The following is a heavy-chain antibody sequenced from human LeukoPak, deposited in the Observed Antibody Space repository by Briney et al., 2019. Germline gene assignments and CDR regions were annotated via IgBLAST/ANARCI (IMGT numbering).Heavy chain of an antibody. CDR2: INSDGSST. V-gene: IGHV3-74*01. CDR1: GFTFSSYW. J-gene: IGHJ6*02. CDR3: ASSPLYYYDSSGSYYYYYGMDV. Sequence: GRSLRLSCAASGFTFSSYWMHWVRQAPGKGLVWVARINSDGSSTSYADSEKGRFTISRDNAKNTLHLQMNSLRAEDTALYYCASSPLYYYDSSGSYYYYYGMDVWGQGTTVTVSS. D-gene: IGHD3-22*01.